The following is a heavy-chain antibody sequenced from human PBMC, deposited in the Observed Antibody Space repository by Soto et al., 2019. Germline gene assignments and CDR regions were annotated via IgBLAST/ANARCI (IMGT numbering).Heavy chain of an antibody. D-gene: IGHD3-3*01. CDR1: GYTFTSYY. V-gene: IGHV1-46*03. CDR2: INPSGGST. J-gene: IGHJ4*02. CDR3: ARDRVLRLRFLEWLPMDY. Sequence: ASVKVSCKASGYTFTSYYMHWVRQAPGQGLEWMGIINPSGGSTSYAQKFQGRVTMTRDTSTSTVYMELSSLRSEDTAVYYCARDRVLRLRFLEWLPMDYWGQGTLVTVSS.